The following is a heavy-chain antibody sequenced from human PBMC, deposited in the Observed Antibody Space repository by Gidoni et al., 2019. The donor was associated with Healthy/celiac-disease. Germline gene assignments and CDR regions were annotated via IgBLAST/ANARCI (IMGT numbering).Heavy chain of an antibody. CDR3: ARGGGSDFLEWLTPFDY. CDR2: IIPIFGTA. CDR1: GGTFSSYA. Sequence: QVQLVQSGAAVKKPGSSVRVSCKASGGTFSSYAISWVRQAPGQGLEWMGGIIPIFGTANYAQKFQGRVTITADKSTSTAYMELSSLRSEDTAVYYCARGGGSDFLEWLTPFDYWGQGTLVTVSS. J-gene: IGHJ4*02. V-gene: IGHV1-69*06. D-gene: IGHD3-3*01.